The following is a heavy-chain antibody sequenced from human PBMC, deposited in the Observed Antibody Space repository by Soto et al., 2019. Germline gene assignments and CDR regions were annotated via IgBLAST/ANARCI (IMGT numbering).Heavy chain of an antibody. Sequence: SVEVSCKASGGTFGSYAISWVRQAPGQGLEWMGGIIPIFGTANCAQKFQGRVTITADESTSTAYMELSSLRSEDTAVYYCARDRYCGGDCLIGPFDPWGQGTLVTVSS. J-gene: IGHJ5*02. CDR3: ARDRYCGGDCLIGPFDP. CDR2: IIPIFGTA. CDR1: GGTFGSYA. V-gene: IGHV1-69*13. D-gene: IGHD2-21*02.